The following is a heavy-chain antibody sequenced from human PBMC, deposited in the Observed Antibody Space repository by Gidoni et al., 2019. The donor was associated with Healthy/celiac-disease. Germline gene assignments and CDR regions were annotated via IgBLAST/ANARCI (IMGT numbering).Heavy chain of an antibody. CDR1: GFTFSGGG. V-gene: IGHV3-33*01. CDR2: IWYDGSNK. Sequence: QVQLVESGGGVVQPGRSLRLPFAASGFTFSGGGMPRVRQAPGKGLGWVAVIWYDGSNKYYADSVKGRFTISRDNSKNTLYLQMNSLRAEDTAVYYCAREDPNYYDSSGYFDYWGQGTLVTVSS. J-gene: IGHJ4*02. CDR3: AREDPNYYDSSGYFDY. D-gene: IGHD3-22*01.